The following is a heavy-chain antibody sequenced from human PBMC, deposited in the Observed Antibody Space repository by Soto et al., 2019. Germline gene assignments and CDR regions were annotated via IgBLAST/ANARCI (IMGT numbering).Heavy chain of an antibody. V-gene: IGHV3-23*01. Sequence: QTGGSLRLSCAASGFTFSSYAMSWVRQAPGKGLEWVSAISGSGGSTYYADYVKGRFTISRDNSKNTLYLQMNSLRAEDSAVYYCAKDRRWLHIPTGFDPWGQGTLVTVSS. CDR3: AKDRRWLHIPTGFDP. CDR2: ISGSGGST. CDR1: GFTFSSYA. D-gene: IGHD5-12*01. J-gene: IGHJ5*02.